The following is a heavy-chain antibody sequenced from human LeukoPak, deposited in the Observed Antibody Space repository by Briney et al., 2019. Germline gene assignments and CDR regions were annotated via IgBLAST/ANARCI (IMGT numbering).Heavy chain of an antibody. CDR2: ISWNSGSI. CDR1: GFTFDDYA. J-gene: IGHJ4*02. V-gene: IGHV3-9*01. CDR3: AKSPQGVYVYYFDY. Sequence: GGSLRFSCAASGFTFDDYAMHWVRQAPGKGLEWVSGISWNSGSIGYADSVKGRFTISRDNSKNTLYLQMNSLRAEDTAVYYCAKSPQGVYVYYFDYWGQGTLVTVSS. D-gene: IGHD2-8*01.